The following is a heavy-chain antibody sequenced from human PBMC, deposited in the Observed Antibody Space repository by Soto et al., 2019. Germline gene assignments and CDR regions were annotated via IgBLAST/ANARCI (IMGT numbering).Heavy chain of an antibody. CDR2: LSASGGGT. D-gene: IGHD3-3*01. Sequence: EVQLLESGGDLVQPRGSLRLSCAASGFTFSTYAMSWVRQAPGKGLEWVSSLSASGGGTYYADSVKGRFTISRDNSKNTLYLQMKSLKAEDTALYYCARIRDSYDDYWGQGTLVTVSS. V-gene: IGHV3-23*01. J-gene: IGHJ4*02. CDR1: GFTFSTYA. CDR3: ARIRDSYDDY.